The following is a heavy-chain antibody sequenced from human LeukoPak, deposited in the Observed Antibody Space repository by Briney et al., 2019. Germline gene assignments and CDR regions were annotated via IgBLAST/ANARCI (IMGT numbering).Heavy chain of an antibody. Sequence: SETLSLTCAVYGGSFSGYYWSWIRQPPGKGLEWIGEINHSGSTNYNPSLKSRVTISVDTSKNQFSLKLSSVTAADTAVYYCARGWYRAFDIWGQGTMVTVSS. CDR1: GGSFSGYY. V-gene: IGHV4-34*01. CDR3: ARGWYRAFDI. CDR2: INHSGST. J-gene: IGHJ3*02. D-gene: IGHD6-13*01.